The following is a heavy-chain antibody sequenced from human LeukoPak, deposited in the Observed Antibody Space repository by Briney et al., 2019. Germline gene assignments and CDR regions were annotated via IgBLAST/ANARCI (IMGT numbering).Heavy chain of an antibody. CDR2: MNPNSGNT. CDR3: ARGLVGMIVGATRLDY. D-gene: IGHD1-26*01. J-gene: IGHJ4*02. V-gene: IGHV1-8*02. Sequence: ASVKVSCKASIYTFTSYDINWVRQATGQGLEWMGWMNPNSGNTGYAQKFQGRVTMTRNTSISTAYMELSSLRSEDTAVYYCARGLVGMIVGATRLDYWGQGTLVTVSS. CDR1: IYTFTSYD.